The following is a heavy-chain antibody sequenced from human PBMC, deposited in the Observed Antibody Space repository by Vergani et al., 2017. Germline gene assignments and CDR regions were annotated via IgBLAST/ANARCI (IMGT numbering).Heavy chain of an antibody. J-gene: IGHJ4*02. CDR2: IYPGDSDT. CDR1: GYSFTSYW. Sequence: EVQLVQSGAEVKKPGESLKISCKGSGYSFTSYWIGWVRQMPGKGLEWMGIIYPGDSDTRYSPSFQGQVTISADKSISTAYLQWSSLKASDTAMYYCAKDFQYCSRTSCYRGGGYFDYWGQGTLVTVSS. D-gene: IGHD2-2*02. V-gene: IGHV5-51*01. CDR3: AKDFQYCSRTSCYRGGGYFDY.